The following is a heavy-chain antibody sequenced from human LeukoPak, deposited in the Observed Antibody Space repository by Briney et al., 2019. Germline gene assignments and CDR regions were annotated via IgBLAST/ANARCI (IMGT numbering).Heavy chain of an antibody. Sequence: SETLSLTCTVAGGSISSTSYFWGWIRQPPGQGLEWIGSIYNRGSTYYNPSLKSRVTISVDTSKNQFSLKLSSVTAADTAVYYCASSRSAYYYGSGDLDYWGQGTLVTVSS. J-gene: IGHJ4*02. V-gene: IGHV4-39*07. CDR2: IYNRGST. CDR1: GGSISSTSYF. D-gene: IGHD3-10*01. CDR3: ASSRSAYYYGSGDLDY.